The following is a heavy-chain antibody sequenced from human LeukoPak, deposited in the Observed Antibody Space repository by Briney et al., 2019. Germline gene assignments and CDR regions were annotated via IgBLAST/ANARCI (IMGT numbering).Heavy chain of an antibody. V-gene: IGHV3-23*01. CDR1: GFTFSNYA. D-gene: IGHD6-19*01. CDR2: ISGYGGDT. Sequence: GGSLRLSCAASGFTFSNYAMSWVRQAPGKGLEWVSSISGYGGDTYYTDSVKGRFTISRDNSKNTLYLQMNSLRAEDTAVYYCARDWPYSSGWYYFDYWGQGTLVTVSS. CDR3: ARDWPYSSGWYYFDY. J-gene: IGHJ4*02.